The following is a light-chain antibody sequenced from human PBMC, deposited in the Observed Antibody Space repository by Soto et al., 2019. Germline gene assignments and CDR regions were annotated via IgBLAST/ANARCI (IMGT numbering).Light chain of an antibody. Sequence: QSVLTQSPSLSGSPGQRVTISCAGSTSKIGADYDVHWYQQLPGGAPKLLIYGNTNRPSGVPDRFSASKSGTSASLAITGLLPEDEGDYYCQSYDSSLRDIIFGGGTKVTVL. J-gene: IGLJ2*01. CDR3: QSYDSSLRDII. CDR2: GNT. CDR1: TSKIGADYD. V-gene: IGLV1-40*01.